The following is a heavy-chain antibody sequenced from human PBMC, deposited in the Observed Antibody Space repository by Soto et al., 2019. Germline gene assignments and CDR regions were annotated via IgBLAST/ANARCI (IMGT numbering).Heavy chain of an antibody. D-gene: IGHD1-26*01. J-gene: IGHJ2*01. CDR1: GFTVSSNY. CDR2: IYSGGST. CDR3: ARAPSGWEFPNHYWYFDL. Sequence: GGSLRLSCAASGFTVSSNYMSWVRQAPGKGLEWVSVIYSGGSTYYADSVKGRFTISRDNSKNTLYLQMNSLRAEDTAVYYCARAPSGWEFPNHYWYFDLWGRGTLVTVSS. V-gene: IGHV3-53*01.